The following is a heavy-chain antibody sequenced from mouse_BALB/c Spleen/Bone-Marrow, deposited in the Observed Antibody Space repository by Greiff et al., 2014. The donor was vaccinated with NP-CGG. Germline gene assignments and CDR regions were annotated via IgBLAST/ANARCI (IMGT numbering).Heavy chain of an antibody. CDR2: IDPANGDT. Sequence: DVHLVESESELVKPGASVKLSCAASGFNIKDTYMHWVKQRPEQGLEWIGRIDPANGDTKYDPKFQGKATITADTSSNTAYLQLGSLTSEDTAVYYCTRPSFYYGSSYWYFDVWGAGTTVTVSS. D-gene: IGHD1-1*01. V-gene: IGHV14-3*02. CDR1: GFNIKDTY. J-gene: IGHJ1*01. CDR3: TRPSFYYGSSYWYFDV.